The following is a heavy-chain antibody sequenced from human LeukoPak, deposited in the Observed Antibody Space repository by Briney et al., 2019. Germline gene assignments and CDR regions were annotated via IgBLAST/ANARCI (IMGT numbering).Heavy chain of an antibody. V-gene: IGHV1-2*02. CDR2: INADSGGT. Sequence: ASVKVSCKASGYSFTDYYMHWVRQAPGEGLEWMGWINADSGGTNYAQKFRGRVTMTRDTSISTAYMELSRLRSDDTAVYYCARGPNVYYFDYWGQGTLVTVSS. CDR1: GYSFTDYY. D-gene: IGHD3-10*02. CDR3: ARGPNVYYFDY. J-gene: IGHJ4*02.